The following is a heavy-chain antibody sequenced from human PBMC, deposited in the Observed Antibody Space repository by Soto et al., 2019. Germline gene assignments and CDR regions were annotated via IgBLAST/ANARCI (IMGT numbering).Heavy chain of an antibody. CDR3: ARDGSMGSNYDPDQEAYYYYGMDV. Sequence: QVPLVESGGGVVQPGRSLRLSCAASGFTFSSYAMHWVRQAPGKGLEWVAVISYDGSNKYYADSVKGRFTISRDNSKNTLYLQMNSLRAEDTAVYYCARDGSMGSNYDPDQEAYYYYGMDVWGQGTTVTVSS. D-gene: IGHD4-4*01. CDR1: GFTFSSYA. V-gene: IGHV3-30-3*01. CDR2: ISYDGSNK. J-gene: IGHJ6*02.